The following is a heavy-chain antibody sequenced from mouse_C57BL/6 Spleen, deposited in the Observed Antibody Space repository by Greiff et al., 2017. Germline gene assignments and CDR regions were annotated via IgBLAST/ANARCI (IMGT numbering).Heavy chain of an antibody. V-gene: IGHV1-78*01. CDR3: ARSLYDYAWFAY. J-gene: IGHJ3*01. CDR2: IYPRDGST. Sequence: VKLMESDAELVKPGASVKISCKVSGYTFTDHTIHWMKQRPEQGLEWIGYIYPRDGSTKYNEKFKGKATLTADKSSSTAYMRLNSLTSEDSAVYFCARSLYDYAWFAYWGQGTLVTVSA. CDR1: GYTFTDHT. D-gene: IGHD2-4*01.